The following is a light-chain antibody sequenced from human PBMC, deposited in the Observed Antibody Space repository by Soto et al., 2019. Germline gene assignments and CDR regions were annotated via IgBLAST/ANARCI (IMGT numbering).Light chain of an antibody. CDR2: AVS. Sequence: EIVLTQSPATLSLSPGERATLSCRASQSVTSCYLAWYQQKPGQAPRLLIYAVSSRATGIPGRFSGSGSGTDFTLTISRLEPEDFAVYYCQQYSSSPLTFGPGTKVDIK. J-gene: IGKJ3*01. V-gene: IGKV3-20*01. CDR3: QQYSSSPLT. CDR1: QSVTSCY.